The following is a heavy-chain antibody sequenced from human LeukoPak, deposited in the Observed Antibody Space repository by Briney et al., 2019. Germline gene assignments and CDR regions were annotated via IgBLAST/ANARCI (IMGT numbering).Heavy chain of an antibody. Sequence: ASVKVSCKASGYTFTGYYMHWVRQAPGQGLEWMGWINPNSGGTNYAQKFQGRVTMTRDTSIRTAYMELSRLRSDDTAVYYCARVVSGRRGYDSSGYYYGYWGQGTLVTVSS. D-gene: IGHD3-22*01. CDR2: INPNSGGT. V-gene: IGHV1-2*02. J-gene: IGHJ4*02. CDR1: GYTFTGYY. CDR3: ARVVSGRRGYDSSGYYYGY.